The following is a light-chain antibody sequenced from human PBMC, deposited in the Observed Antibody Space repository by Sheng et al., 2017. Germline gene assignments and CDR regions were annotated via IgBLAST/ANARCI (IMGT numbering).Light chain of an antibody. J-gene: IGLJ1*01. CDR1: TGAVTSGHY. V-gene: IGLV7-43*01. CDR2: NTG. Sequence: QAVVTQEPSLTVSPGGTVTLTCASSTGAVTSGHYPNWFQQKPGQAPRSLIYNTGDKYSWTPARFSGSLLGGKAALTLSGVQPEDEADYYCLLYYGGAQGVFGTGTKVTVL. CDR3: LLYYGGAQGV.